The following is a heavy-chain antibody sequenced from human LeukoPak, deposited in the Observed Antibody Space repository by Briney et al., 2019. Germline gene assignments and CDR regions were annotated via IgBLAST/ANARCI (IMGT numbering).Heavy chain of an antibody. CDR3: TTDLSLEPVSFYYYMDV. J-gene: IGHJ6*03. V-gene: IGHV3-15*01. D-gene: IGHD1-1*01. CDR2: IKSKTDGRTT. CDR1: GFTFSNAW. Sequence: PGGSLRLSCAASGFTFSNAWMSWVRQAPGKGLEWVGRIKSKTDGRTTDYAAPVKGRFTISRDDSKNTLYLQMNSLKTEDTAVYYCTTDLSLEPVSFYYYMDVWGKGTTVTVSS.